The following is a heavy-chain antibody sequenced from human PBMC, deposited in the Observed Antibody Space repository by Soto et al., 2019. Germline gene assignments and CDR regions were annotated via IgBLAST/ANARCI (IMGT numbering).Heavy chain of an antibody. V-gene: IGHV3-23*01. D-gene: IGHD2-21*01. CDR1: GFTFSSYA. Sequence: ESGGGLVQPGGSLRLSCAASGFTFSSYAMSWVRQAPGKGLEWVSAISGSGGSTYYADSVKGRFTISRDSSKNTLDLQMISLRAEDTAVYYCAKDIVREGRAAWDLFPYYGMDVWGQGATVTVSS. CDR2: ISGSGGST. J-gene: IGHJ6*02. CDR3: AKDIVREGRAAWDLFPYYGMDV.